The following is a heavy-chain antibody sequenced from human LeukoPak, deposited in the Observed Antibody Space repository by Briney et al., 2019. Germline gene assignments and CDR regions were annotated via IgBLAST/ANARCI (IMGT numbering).Heavy chain of an antibody. J-gene: IGHJ4*02. V-gene: IGHV1-2*02. CDR2: INPNSCGT. D-gene: IGHD3-10*01. CDR1: GHTFTGYY. CDR3: ARDVAVNYSGSGAYLDY. Sequence: GASVKVSCKASGHTFTGYYMHWVRQAPGQGLEWMGWINPNSCGTNYAQKFQGRVTMTRDTSISTAYMELSRLRSDDTAVYYCARDVAVNYSGSGAYLDYWGQGTLVTVSS.